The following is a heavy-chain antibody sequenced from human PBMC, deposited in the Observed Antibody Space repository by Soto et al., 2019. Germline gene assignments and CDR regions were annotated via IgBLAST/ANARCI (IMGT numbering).Heavy chain of an antibody. J-gene: IGHJ6*02. CDR2: IYYNGGT. D-gene: IGHD5-12*01. V-gene: IGHV4-59*01. Sequence: QVQLQESAPGLVKPSETLSLTCTVSGGSISSYCWSWIRQPPGKGMEWMGYIYYNGGTNYNPSLKSRVTISVDTSKNQFSLKLSSVTAADTAVYYCARDRPARASGYPLSPPYYYYVMDVWGQGTTVTVSS. CDR1: GGSISSYC. CDR3: ARDRPARASGYPLSPPYYYYVMDV.